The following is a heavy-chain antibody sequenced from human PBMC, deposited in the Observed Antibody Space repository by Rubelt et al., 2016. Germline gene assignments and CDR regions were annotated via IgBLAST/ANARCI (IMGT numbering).Heavy chain of an antibody. Sequence: QVQLQQWGAGLLKPSETLSLTCAVYGGSFSGYYWSWIRQPPGKGLEWIGEINHSGITNYNPSLKSRVTISVDTSKNQFSLKLSSVTAADTAVYYCAREGGYCSSTGCWGQGTLVTVSS. D-gene: IGHD2-2*01. V-gene: IGHV4-34*01. CDR2: INHSGIT. CDR1: GGSFSGYY. CDR3: AREGGYCSSTGC. J-gene: IGHJ4*02.